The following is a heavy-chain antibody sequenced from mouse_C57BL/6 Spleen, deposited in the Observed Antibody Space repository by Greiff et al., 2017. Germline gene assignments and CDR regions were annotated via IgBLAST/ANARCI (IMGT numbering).Heavy chain of an antibody. CDR1: GFTFSDYG. CDR2: ISSGSSTI. Sequence: EVNVVESGGGLVKPGGSLKLSCAASGFTFSDYGMHWVRQAPEKGLEWVAYISSGSSTIYYADPVKGRFTISRDNAKNTLFLQMTSLRSEDTAMYYCARGRANSYAMDYWGQGTSVTVSS. V-gene: IGHV5-17*01. J-gene: IGHJ4*01. D-gene: IGHD3-1*01. CDR3: ARGRANSYAMDY.